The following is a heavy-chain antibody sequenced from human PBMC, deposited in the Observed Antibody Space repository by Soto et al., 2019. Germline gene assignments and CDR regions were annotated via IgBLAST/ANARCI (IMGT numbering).Heavy chain of an antibody. J-gene: IGHJ6*02. CDR1: VYTFTSYY. CDR2: INPSGGST. CDR3: ARTLVMGADFYYYYGMDV. Sequence: ASVKVSCKASVYTFTSYYRQWVRQATGQGLEWMGIINPSGGSTSYAQKFQGRVTMTRDTSTSTVYMELSSLRSEDTAVYYCARTLVMGADFYYYYGMDVWGQGTTVTVSS. D-gene: IGHD1-26*01. V-gene: IGHV1-46*01.